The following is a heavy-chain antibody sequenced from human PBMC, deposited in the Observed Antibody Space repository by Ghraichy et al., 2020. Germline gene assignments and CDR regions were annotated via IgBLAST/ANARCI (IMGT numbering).Heavy chain of an antibody. Sequence: TCAASGFTFSGYWMHWVRQAPGKGLVWVSRINSDGSSSSYADSVKGRFTISRDNAKNTLYLQMNSLRAEDTAVYYCSSEIIIDFDYWGQGTLVTVS. J-gene: IGHJ4*02. D-gene: IGHD3-10*01. V-gene: IGHV3-74*01. CDR3: SSEIIIDFDY. CDR2: INSDGSSS. CDR1: GFTFSGYW.